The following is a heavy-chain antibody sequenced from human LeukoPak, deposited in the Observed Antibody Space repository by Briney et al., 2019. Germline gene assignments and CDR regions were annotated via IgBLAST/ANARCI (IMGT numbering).Heavy chain of an antibody. D-gene: IGHD3-10*01. CDR1: GFTFSSYG. V-gene: IGHV3-33*01. CDR2: IWYDGSNK. CDR3: ARAGHYYGSGSYYSNFDY. Sequence: PGRSLGLSCAASGFTFSSYGMHWVRQAPGKGLEWVAVIWYDGSNKYYADSVKGRFTISRDNSKNTLYLQMNSLRAEDTAVYYCARAGHYYGSGSYYSNFDYWGQGTLVTVSS. J-gene: IGHJ4*02.